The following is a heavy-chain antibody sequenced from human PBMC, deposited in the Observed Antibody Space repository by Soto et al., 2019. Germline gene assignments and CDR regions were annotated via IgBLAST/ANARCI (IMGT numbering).Heavy chain of an antibody. CDR1: GGSISSYY. CDR2: IYYSGST. CDR3: ARYYDYFDY. D-gene: IGHD3-10*01. V-gene: IGHV4-59*01. J-gene: IGHJ4*02. Sequence: LSLTCTVSGGSISSYYWSWIRQPPGKGLEWIGYIYYSGSTNYNPSLKSRVTISVDTSKNQFSLKLSSVTAADTAVYYCARYYDYFDYWGQGTLVTVSS.